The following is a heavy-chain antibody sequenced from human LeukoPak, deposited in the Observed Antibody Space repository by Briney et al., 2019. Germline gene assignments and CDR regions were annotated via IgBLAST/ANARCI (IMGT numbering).Heavy chain of an antibody. CDR3: ARDAGRKDDY. CDR1: GFTFSDYD. CDR2: FSSIGTYK. J-gene: IGHJ4*02. Sequence: GGSLRLSCAASGFTFSDYDMNWVRQAPGQGLEWVSLFSSIGTYKYYADSVKGRFTISRDNARSSLFLQMNSLRAEDTAVYYCARDAGRKDDYWGQGTLVTVSS. V-gene: IGHV3-21*01.